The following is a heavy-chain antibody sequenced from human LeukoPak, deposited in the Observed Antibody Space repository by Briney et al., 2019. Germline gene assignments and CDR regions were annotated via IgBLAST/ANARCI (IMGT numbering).Heavy chain of an antibody. CDR3: ARGYYGSGD. D-gene: IGHD3-10*01. V-gene: IGHV4-61*08. CDR2: VYYTGST. J-gene: IGHJ4*02. CDR1: AGSVTNGDYY. Sequence: SETLSLTCTVSAGSVTNGDYYWSWLRQPPGKALEWIGFVYYTGSTYYTPSLEGRATISVDTSKNQFSLKLSSVTAADTAVYYCARGYYGSGDWGQGTLVTVSS.